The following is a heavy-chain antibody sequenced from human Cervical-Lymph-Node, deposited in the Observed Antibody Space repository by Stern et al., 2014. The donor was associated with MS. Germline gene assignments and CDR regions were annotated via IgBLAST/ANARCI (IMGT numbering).Heavy chain of an antibody. Sequence: QLVQSGAEARAPVASMKASCKASGYIFTDYYLHWVRQAPGQGLEWLGWINPNSGGTNYAQNFQGRVTMTRDTSISTAYMELRWLGSADTAVYYCARGSGTAYDLRGDYWGQGTLVTVSS. CDR3: ARGSGTAYDLRGDY. J-gene: IGHJ4*01. CDR2: INPNSGGT. V-gene: IGHV1-2*02. D-gene: IGHD3-3*01. CDR1: GYIFTDYY.